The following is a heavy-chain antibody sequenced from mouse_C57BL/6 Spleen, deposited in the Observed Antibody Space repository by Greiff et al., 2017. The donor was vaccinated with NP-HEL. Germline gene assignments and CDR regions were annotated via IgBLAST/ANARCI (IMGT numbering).Heavy chain of an antibody. CDR3: ARAAYYYGSSYAMDY. D-gene: IGHD1-1*01. V-gene: IGHV5-16*01. Sequence: EVQLVESEGGLVQPGSSMKLSCTASGFTFSDYYMAWVRQVPEKGLEWVANINYDGSSTYYLDSLKSRFIISRDNAKNILYLQMSSLKSEDTATYYCARAAYYYGSSYAMDYWGQGTSVTVSS. CDR2: INYDGSST. CDR1: GFTFSDYY. J-gene: IGHJ4*01.